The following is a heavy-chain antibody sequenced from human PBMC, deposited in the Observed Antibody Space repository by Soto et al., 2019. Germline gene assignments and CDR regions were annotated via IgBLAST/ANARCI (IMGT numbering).Heavy chain of an antibody. CDR2: IIPIFGTA. J-gene: IGHJ6*02. D-gene: IGHD2-2*01. V-gene: IGHV1-69*12. CDR3: ARGVISTSYNYYYYGMDV. Sequence: QVQLVQSGAEVKKPGSSVKVSCKASGGTFSSYAISWVRQAPGQGLEWMGGIIPIFGTANYAQKFQGRVTITADESTSTAYMELSSLRSEDTAVYYCARGVISTSYNYYYYGMDVWGQGTTVTVSS. CDR1: GGTFSSYA.